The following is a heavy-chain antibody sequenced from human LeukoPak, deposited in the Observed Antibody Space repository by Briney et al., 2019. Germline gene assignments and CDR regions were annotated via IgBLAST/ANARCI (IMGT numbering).Heavy chain of an antibody. CDR1: GFTFSSYS. CDR2: ISSSSYI. CDR3: ARIYCGTIWSDGRQFVDV. Sequence: GGSLRLSCAASGFTFSSYSMNWVRQAPGEGLEWVSSISSSSYIYYADSVKGRFTISRDNAKNSLYLQMNSLRAEDTAVYYCARIYCGTIWSDGRQFVDVWGKGTTVTVSS. D-gene: IGHD2-21*01. V-gene: IGHV3-21*01. J-gene: IGHJ6*04.